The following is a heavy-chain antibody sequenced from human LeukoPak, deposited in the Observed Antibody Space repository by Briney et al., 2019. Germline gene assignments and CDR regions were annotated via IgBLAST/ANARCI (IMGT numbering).Heavy chain of an antibody. J-gene: IGHJ5*02. CDR2: ISRSSGNI. CDR1: GFAFSTSG. Sequence: PGGSLRLSCAASGFAFSTSGMNWVRQAPGKGLEWISYISRSSGNIFYADSVKGRFTISRDNAKNSLYLQMNSLRVEDTAVYYCARVLFVGSDPWGQGTLVSVSS. V-gene: IGHV3-48*01. CDR3: ARVLFVGSDP. D-gene: IGHD2-21*01.